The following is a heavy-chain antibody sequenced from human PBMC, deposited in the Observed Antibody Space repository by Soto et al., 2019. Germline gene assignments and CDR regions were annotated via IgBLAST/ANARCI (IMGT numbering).Heavy chain of an antibody. CDR1: GFTFNSYT. Sequence: EVHLLQSGGGLVQPGGSLRLSCAASGFTFNSYTMAWVRQAPGKGLEWVSSISGSGSSPSYADSVQGRFIIYRDNSRTTLSRPMNRLRAEDTATYYCAKARCTGNSCYVPDYWGHGSLVTVSS. D-gene: IGHD2-8*02. J-gene: IGHJ4*01. CDR3: AKARCTGNSCYVPDY. V-gene: IGHV3-23*01. CDR2: ISGSGSSP.